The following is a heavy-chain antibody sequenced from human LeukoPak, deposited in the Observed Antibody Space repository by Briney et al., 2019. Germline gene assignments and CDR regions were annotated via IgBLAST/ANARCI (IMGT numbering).Heavy chain of an antibody. Sequence: PSETLSLTCTVSGGSISSTNYYWGWIRQPPGKGLEWIGTIYYTGTTYYNPSLTSRVTISVDTSKNQFSLKLSSVTAADTAVYYCARNRDGYNSFDYWGQGTLVTVSS. D-gene: IGHD5-24*01. CDR3: ARNRDGYNSFDY. V-gene: IGHV4-39*07. CDR2: IYYTGTT. J-gene: IGHJ4*02. CDR1: GGSISSTNYY.